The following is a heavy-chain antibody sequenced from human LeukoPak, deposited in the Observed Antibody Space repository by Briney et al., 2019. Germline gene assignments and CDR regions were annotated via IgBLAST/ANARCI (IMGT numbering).Heavy chain of an antibody. CDR1: GVSFSGYY. V-gene: IGHV4-59*01. CDR3: VQVRLAGLFDP. D-gene: IGHD3-3*02. Sequence: SETLSLTCAVYGVSFSGYYWTWIRQPPGKRLEWLGYIHYSGSTNYNPSLNSRVTMSLDASKNQFSLKLSSVSAADTAVYYCVQVRLAGLFDPWGQGTLVTVSS. J-gene: IGHJ5*02. CDR2: IHYSGST.